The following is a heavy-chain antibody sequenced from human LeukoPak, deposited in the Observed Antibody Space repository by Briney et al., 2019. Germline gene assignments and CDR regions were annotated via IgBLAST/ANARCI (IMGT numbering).Heavy chain of an antibody. D-gene: IGHD2-15*01. Sequence: GGSLRLSCVASGFTFSSYGMSWVRQAPGKGLEWVSAISGSGGNTYYADSVSGRFTISRDNSKNTLYLQMNRLRAEDTAVYYCAKGGVVHAFDMWGQGTMVTVSS. CDR3: AKGGVVHAFDM. CDR2: ISGSGGNT. J-gene: IGHJ3*02. CDR1: GFTFSSYG. V-gene: IGHV3-23*01.